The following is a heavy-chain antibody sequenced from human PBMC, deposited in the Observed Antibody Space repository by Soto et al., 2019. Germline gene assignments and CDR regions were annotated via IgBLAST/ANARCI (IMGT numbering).Heavy chain of an antibody. CDR3: ARVWGGAFDI. CDR1: GGSISSYY. D-gene: IGHD3-10*01. Sequence: QVQLQESGPGLVKPSETLSLTCTVSGGSISSYYWSWIRQPPGKGLEWIGYIYYSGSTNYHPSLKRRVTISVDTSKNQFSLKLSSVTAADTAVYYCARVWGGAFDIWGQGKMVTVSS. J-gene: IGHJ3*02. V-gene: IGHV4-59*01. CDR2: IYYSGST.